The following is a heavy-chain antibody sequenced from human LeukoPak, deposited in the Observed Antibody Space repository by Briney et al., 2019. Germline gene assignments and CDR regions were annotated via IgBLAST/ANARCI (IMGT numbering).Heavy chain of an antibody. CDR2: INPNSGGT. CDR3: ARGPSGSDY. V-gene: IGHV1-2*06. Sequence: ASVTVSCKASGYTLTDYYMHWVRQAPGQGLEWMGRINPNSGGTNYAQKFQGRVTMTRDTSISTVYMELSRLRSDDTAVYYCARGPSGSDYWGQGTLVTVSS. J-gene: IGHJ4*02. D-gene: IGHD3-10*01. CDR1: GYTLTDYY.